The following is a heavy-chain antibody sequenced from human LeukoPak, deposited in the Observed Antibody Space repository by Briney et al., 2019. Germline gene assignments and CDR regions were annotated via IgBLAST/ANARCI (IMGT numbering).Heavy chain of an antibody. J-gene: IGHJ6*02. Sequence: GRSLRLSCAASGFTFSTYGMHWVRQAPGKGLEWVAVIWFDGSNKYNADSVKGRLTISRDNSKNTLYLQMNSLRAEDTAVYYCARDLHYYVAMDVWGQGTTVTVSS. CDR2: IWFDGSNK. V-gene: IGHV3-33*01. CDR3: ARDLHYYVAMDV. CDR1: GFTFSTYG. D-gene: IGHD3-10*02.